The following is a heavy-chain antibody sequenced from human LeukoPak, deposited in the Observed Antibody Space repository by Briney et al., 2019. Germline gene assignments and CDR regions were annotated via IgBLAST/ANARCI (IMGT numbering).Heavy chain of an antibody. J-gene: IGHJ6*02. Sequence: SETLSLTCTVYGGSISIYYWSWIRQPAGKGLEWIGRIYTSGSTNYNPSLKSRVTMSVDTSKNQFSLKLSSVTAADTAVYYCARDGQLWTPYYYYGMDVWGQGTTVTVSS. V-gene: IGHV4-4*07. CDR2: IYTSGST. D-gene: IGHD5-18*01. CDR3: ARDGQLWTPYYYYGMDV. CDR1: GGSISIYY.